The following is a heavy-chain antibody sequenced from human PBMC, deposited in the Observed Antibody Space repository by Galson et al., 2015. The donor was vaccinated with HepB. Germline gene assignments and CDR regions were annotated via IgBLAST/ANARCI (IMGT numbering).Heavy chain of an antibody. J-gene: IGHJ3*02. V-gene: IGHV3-9*01. CDR2: ISWNSGSI. CDR3: AKDRGLGYCSSTSCYLGTFDI. CDR1: GFTFDDYA. Sequence: SLRLSCAASGFTFDDYAMHWVRQAPGKGLEWVSGISWNSGSIGYADSVRGRFTISRDNAKNSLYLQMNSLRAEDTALYYCAKDRGLGYCSSTSCYLGTFDIWGQGTMVTVSS. D-gene: IGHD2-2*01.